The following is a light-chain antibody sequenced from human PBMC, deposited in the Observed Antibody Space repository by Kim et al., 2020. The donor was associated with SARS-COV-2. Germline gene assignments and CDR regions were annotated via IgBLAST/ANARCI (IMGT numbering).Light chain of an antibody. Sequence: QSGTTSCTVTNSDVGGYNDVSWYQQHPGQAPKLMIYDVSKRPSGVPDRFSGSKSGNTASLTVSGLQAEDEADYYCSSYAGSNNFVFGTGAKVTVL. CDR2: DVS. V-gene: IGLV2-8*01. CDR1: NSDVGGYND. CDR3: SSYAGSNNFV. J-gene: IGLJ1*01.